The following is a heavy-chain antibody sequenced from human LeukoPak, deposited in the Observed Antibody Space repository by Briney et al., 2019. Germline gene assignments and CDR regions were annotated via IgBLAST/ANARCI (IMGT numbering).Heavy chain of an antibody. D-gene: IGHD2-2*01. Sequence: SETLSLTCTVSGGSISSYYWSWIRQPAGKGLEWIGRIYTSGSTNYNPSLKSRVTISVDKSKNQFSLKLSSVTAADTAVYYCARDLYCSSTSCRANNWFDPWGQGTLVTVS. J-gene: IGHJ5*02. CDR3: ARDLYCSSTSCRANNWFDP. V-gene: IGHV4-4*07. CDR1: GGSISSYY. CDR2: IYTSGST.